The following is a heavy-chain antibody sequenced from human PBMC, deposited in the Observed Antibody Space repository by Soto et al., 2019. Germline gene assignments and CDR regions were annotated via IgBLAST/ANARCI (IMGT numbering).Heavy chain of an antibody. CDR3: ARSSFSYSSSSTVDY. D-gene: IGHD6-6*01. CDR2: INPNSGGT. Sequence: ASVKVSCKASGYAFTDYYIHWVRQAPGQGLEWMGWINPNSGGTNYAQEFQGRVTMTRDRSISTAYMELSRLRSDDTAVYYCARSSFSYSSSSTVDYWGQGTLVTVSS. CDR1: GYAFTDYY. V-gene: IGHV1-2*02. J-gene: IGHJ4*02.